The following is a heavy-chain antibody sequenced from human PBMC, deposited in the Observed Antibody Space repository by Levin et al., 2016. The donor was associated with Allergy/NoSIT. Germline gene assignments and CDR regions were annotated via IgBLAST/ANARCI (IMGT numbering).Heavy chain of an antibody. J-gene: IGHJ4*02. CDR1: GGSISSADYY. CDR2: IYYSGST. CDR3: ARDRLGYCSGGSCSGHADY. D-gene: IGHD2-15*01. Sequence: SETLSLTCTVSGGSISSADYYWSWIRQPPGKGLEWIGYIYYSGSTYYNPSLKSRVSISVDTSKNQFSLKLSSVTAADTAVYYCARDRLGYCSGGSCSGHADYWGQGTLVTVSS. V-gene: IGHV4-30-4*01.